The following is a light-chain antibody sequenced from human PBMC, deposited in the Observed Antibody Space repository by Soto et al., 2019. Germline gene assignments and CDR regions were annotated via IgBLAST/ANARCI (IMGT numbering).Light chain of an antibody. CDR3: SSWDDNLDAVV. J-gene: IGLJ1*01. CDR2: TND. V-gene: IGLV1-44*01. CDR1: SSNIGSNT. Sequence: QSVLTQPPSASGTPGQRVTISCSGSSSNIGSNTVNWYQQLPGTAPKLLIYTNDQRPSGVPDRFSGSRSRTSASLAISGLQFEDEAHYHCSSWDDNLDAVVFGAGTKVTVL.